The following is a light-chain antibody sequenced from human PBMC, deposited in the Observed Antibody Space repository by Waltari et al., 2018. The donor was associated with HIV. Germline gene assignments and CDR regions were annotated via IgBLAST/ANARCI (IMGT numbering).Light chain of an antibody. V-gene: IGKV4-1*01. CDR2: WSS. Sequence: EIVMTQSPDSLAVALAERATINCRSSLSIFYRCNSKNYLAWYQQKAGQPPKLLMVWSSTRESGVPDRFSGSGFGTDFTLSISSLQAEDVAIYYCQQYYNTPLTFGGGTKVEI. CDR3: QQYYNTPLT. J-gene: IGKJ4*01. CDR1: LSIFYRCNSKNY.